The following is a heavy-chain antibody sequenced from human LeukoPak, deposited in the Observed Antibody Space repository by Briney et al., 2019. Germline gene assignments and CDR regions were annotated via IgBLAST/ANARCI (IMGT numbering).Heavy chain of an antibody. CDR1: GFSFSNYG. CDR3: ARGDSSGYYFDY. D-gene: IGHD3-22*01. J-gene: IGHJ4*02. CDR2: IRYDGSKK. V-gene: IGHV3-30*02. Sequence: GGSLRLSCAASGFSFSNYGMHWVRQAPGKGLEWVAFIRYDGSKKYYADSVKGRFTMSRYNSKNTLYLQMNSLRAEDTAVYYCARGDSSGYYFDYWGQGTLVTVSS.